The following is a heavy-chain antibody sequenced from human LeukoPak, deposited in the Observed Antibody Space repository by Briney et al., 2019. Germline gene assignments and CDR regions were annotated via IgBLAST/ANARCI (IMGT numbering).Heavy chain of an antibody. V-gene: IGHV3-23*01. J-gene: IGHJ4*02. CDR1: GITLSNYA. D-gene: IGHD6-19*01. CDR2: ISGSGGGT. Sequence: GGSLRLSCAVSGITLSNYAMSWVRQAPGKGLEWVAGISGSGGGTHYADSVKGRFTISRDNPKNTLYLQMNNLRAGDTAVYYCAKTSQWLVLLTFDYWGQGTLVTVSS. CDR3: AKTSQWLVLLTFDY.